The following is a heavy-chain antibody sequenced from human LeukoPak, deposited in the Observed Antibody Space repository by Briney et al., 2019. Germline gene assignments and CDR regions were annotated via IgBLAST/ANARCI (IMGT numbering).Heavy chain of an antibody. J-gene: IGHJ4*02. Sequence: GGSLRLSCAASGFTFSNYVMSWVRQAPGKGLEWVSGISGSGGSTYYADSAKGRFTISRDNSKNTLYLQMNSLRAEDTAVYYCAKPITMIVVVMLDFDYWGQGTLVTVSS. CDR1: GFTFSNYV. D-gene: IGHD3-22*01. V-gene: IGHV3-23*01. CDR2: ISGSGGST. CDR3: AKPITMIVVVMLDFDY.